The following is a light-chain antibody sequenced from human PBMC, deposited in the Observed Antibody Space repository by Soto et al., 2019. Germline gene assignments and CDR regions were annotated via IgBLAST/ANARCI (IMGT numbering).Light chain of an antibody. CDR1: QNINNW. Sequence: DIQMTQSPSTLCASVGDRVTITCRASQNINNWLAWYQQKPGKAPKLLIYSASTLRSGVPSRFSGSGSGTEFTLTISSLQPDDFATYYCQQFDGHFGQGTKLEIK. CDR3: QQFDGH. V-gene: IGKV1-5*03. CDR2: SAS. J-gene: IGKJ2*01.